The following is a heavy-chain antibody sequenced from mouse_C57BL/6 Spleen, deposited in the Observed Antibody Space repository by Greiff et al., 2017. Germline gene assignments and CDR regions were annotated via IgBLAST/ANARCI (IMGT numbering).Heavy chain of an antibody. Sequence: VQLQQPGAELVKPGASVKMSGKPSGSPFTSNWLTWVNQRPGQGLGWIGDIYPGGGSPNYKEKFKSKATLTVDTSSSTAYMQLSSLTSEDSAVYYCARSDYDVGYYFDYWGQGTTLTVSS. J-gene: IGHJ2*01. CDR1: GSPFTSNW. D-gene: IGHD2-4*01. CDR3: ARSDYDVGYYFDY. CDR2: IYPGGGSP. V-gene: IGHV1-55*01.